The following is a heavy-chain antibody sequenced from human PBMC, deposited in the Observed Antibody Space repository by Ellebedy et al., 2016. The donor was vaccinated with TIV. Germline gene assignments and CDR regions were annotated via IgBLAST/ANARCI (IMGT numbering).Heavy chain of an antibody. D-gene: IGHD5-18*01. CDR3: ARAQAMVKYYGMDV. J-gene: IGHJ6*02. CDR2: INPNSGGT. Sequence: ASVKVSCXASGYTFTGYYMHWVRQAPGQGLEWMGWINPNSGGTNYAQKFQGRVTMTRDTSISTAYMELSRLRSDDTAVYYCARAQAMVKYYGMDVWGQGTTVTVSS. CDR1: GYTFTGYY. V-gene: IGHV1-2*02.